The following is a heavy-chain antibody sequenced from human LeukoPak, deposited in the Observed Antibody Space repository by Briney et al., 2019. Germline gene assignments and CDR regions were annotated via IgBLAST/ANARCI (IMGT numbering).Heavy chain of an antibody. Sequence: GGSLRLSCAASGFTFSSYAMHWVRQAPGKGLEWVAVISYDGSNKYYADSVTGRFTISRDNSKNTLYLQMDSLRAEDTALYYCAKDIGRFPHALDIWGQGTMVTVSS. CDR2: ISYDGSNK. D-gene: IGHD1-26*01. J-gene: IGHJ3*02. V-gene: IGHV3-30*04. CDR1: GFTFSSYA. CDR3: AKDIGRFPHALDI.